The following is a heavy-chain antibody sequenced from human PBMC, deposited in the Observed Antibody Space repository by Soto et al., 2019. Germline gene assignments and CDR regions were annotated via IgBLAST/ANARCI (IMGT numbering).Heavy chain of an antibody. D-gene: IGHD3-22*01. J-gene: IGHJ6*02. V-gene: IGHV1-69*06. CDR1: GGTFSSYA. CDR3: ARGGADYYDSSGRVYYYYGMDV. Sequence: QVQLVQSGAEVKKPGSSVKVSCKASGGTFSSYAISWVRQAPGQGLEWMGGIIPIFGTANYAQKFQGRVTITADKSTSTAYMELSSLRSEDTAVYYCARGGADYYDSSGRVYYYYGMDVWGQGTTVTVSS. CDR2: IIPIFGTA.